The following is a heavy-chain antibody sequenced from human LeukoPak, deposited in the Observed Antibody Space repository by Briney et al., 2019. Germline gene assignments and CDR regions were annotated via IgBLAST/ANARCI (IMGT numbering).Heavy chain of an antibody. D-gene: IGHD6-13*01. CDR3: AKGPRPATGPYYFDY. CDR1: GFIFVDYA. J-gene: IGHJ4*02. Sequence: GGSLRLSCAASGFIFVDYAMHWVRQAPGKGLEWVSGINWNSGNIGYADSVKGRFTISRDNAKNSLYLQMNSLRAEDMAFYYCAKGPRPATGPYYFDYWGQGTLVTVSS. V-gene: IGHV3-9*03. CDR2: INWNSGNI.